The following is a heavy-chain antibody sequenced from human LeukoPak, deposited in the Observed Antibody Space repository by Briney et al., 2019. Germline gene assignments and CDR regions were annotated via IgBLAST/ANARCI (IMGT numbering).Heavy chain of an antibody. V-gene: IGHV1-24*01. D-gene: IGHD2-2*01. CDR1: GYSLTKLS. Sequence: GASVKVSCKVSGYSLTKLSLHWVRQAPGKGLEWMGGFDPEDNEILSSEKFQGRVIITEDTSTDSSNMELRNLRIDDTAIYYCAALPSHWGQGTLVTVSS. CDR3: AALPSH. CDR2: FDPEDNEI. J-gene: IGHJ4*02.